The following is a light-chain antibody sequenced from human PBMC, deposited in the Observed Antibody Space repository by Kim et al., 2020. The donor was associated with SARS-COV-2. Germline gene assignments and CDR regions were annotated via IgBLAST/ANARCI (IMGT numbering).Light chain of an antibody. Sequence: DIQMAQSPSSLSASIGDRVTLTCRASQGIRNYLAWYQQKPGKVPQLLIYAASTLQPGVPTRFSGSGFGTDFSLTISGLQAEDVATYYCQKYSRAPRTFGGGTKVDIK. CDR3: QKYSRAPRT. J-gene: IGKJ4*02. CDR2: AAS. V-gene: IGKV1-27*01. CDR1: QGIRNY.